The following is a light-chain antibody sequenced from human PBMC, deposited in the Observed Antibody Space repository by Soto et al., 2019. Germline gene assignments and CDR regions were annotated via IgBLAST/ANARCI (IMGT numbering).Light chain of an antibody. V-gene: IGLV1-40*01. J-gene: IGLJ1*01. Sequence: QTALTQPPSESAAPGQKITNSCTGSISNNGAGYDVHWYQQLPGTVPKVLIYGNSNRPSGVPDRFPGSKSGTSASLAITGLQAEDEADYYCQSYDISLSGFHVFGTGTKVTVL. CDR2: GNS. CDR1: ISNNGAGYD. CDR3: QSYDISLSGFHV.